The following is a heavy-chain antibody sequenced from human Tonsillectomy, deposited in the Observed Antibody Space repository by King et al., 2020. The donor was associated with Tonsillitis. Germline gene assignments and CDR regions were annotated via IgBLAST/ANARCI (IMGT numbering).Heavy chain of an antibody. Sequence: EVQLLESGGAWVQTGVSLRLSCADSGFAFINNAMSLFRQAPGKGPEWVSAITVSGSKTNYADSAEGRLTISRDNSKNKLYLQMNSLRAEDTAKYYCARGSWGVGPYYGMDVWGRGTTVTVSS. V-gene: IGHV3-23*01. CDR3: ARGSWGVGPYYGMDV. CDR1: GFAFINNA. D-gene: IGHD1-26*01. CDR2: ITVSGSKT. J-gene: IGHJ6*02.